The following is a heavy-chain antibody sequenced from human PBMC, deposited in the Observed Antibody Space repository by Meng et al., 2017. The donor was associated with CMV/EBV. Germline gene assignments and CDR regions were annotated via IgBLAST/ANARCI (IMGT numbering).Heavy chain of an antibody. CDR2: IIPILGIA. Sequence: TFGSYTISWVRQDPGEGLGWRGRIIPILGIANYAQKFQSRVTITADKSTSTAYMELSSLRSEDTAVYYCAGDIDSVVVPAAIVGLDPWGQGTLVTVSS. CDR3: AGDIDSVVVPAAIVGLDP. V-gene: IGHV1-69*04. CDR1: TFGSYT. D-gene: IGHD2-2*02. J-gene: IGHJ5*02.